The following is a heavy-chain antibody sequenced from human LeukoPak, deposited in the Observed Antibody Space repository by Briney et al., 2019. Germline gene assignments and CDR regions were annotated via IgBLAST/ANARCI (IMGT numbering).Heavy chain of an antibody. Sequence: PSETLSLTCTVSGGSISSYYWSWIRQPPGKGLEWIGYIYYSGSTNYNPSLKSRVTISVDTSKNQFSLKLSSVTAADTAVYYCAREEDDSSGYAHWGQGTLVTVSS. CDR3: AREEDDSSGYAH. V-gene: IGHV4-59*12. D-gene: IGHD3-22*01. J-gene: IGHJ4*02. CDR1: GGSISSYY. CDR2: IYYSGST.